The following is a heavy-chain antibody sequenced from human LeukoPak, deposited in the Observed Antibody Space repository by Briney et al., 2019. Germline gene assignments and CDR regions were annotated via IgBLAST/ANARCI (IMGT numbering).Heavy chain of an antibody. CDR1: GYSFTSYW. D-gene: IGHD6-13*01. V-gene: IGHV5-51*01. CDR3: ARHGGSSWYTFDY. CDR2: IYPGDSDT. J-gene: IGHJ4*02. Sequence: GESLKISCXGSGYSFTSYWIGWVRQMTGKGLEWMGIIYPGDSDTRYSPSFQGQVTISADKSISTAYLQWSSLKASDTAMYYCARHGGSSWYTFDYWGQGTLVTVSS.